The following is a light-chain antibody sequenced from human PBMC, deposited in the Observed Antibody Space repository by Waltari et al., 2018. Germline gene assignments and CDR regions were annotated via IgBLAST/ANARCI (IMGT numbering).Light chain of an antibody. CDR3: YSFTTSSTRV. V-gene: IGLV2-14*03. CDR1: SSDVGHYAY. Sequence: QSALTQPASVSGSPGQSITISCTGTSSDVGHYAYVPWFQQHPGNAPKLMIYDVHNRPSGVSTRFSGSKSGNTASLTISGLQAEDEADYYCYSFTTSSTRVFGTGTKVTVL. J-gene: IGLJ1*01. CDR2: DVH.